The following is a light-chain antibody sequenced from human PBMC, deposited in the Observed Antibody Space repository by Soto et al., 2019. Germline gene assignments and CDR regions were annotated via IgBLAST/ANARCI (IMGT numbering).Light chain of an antibody. Sequence: QSVLPQPPSASGTPGQRVTISCSGSSSNIGSNYEYWYQQLPGTAPKVLIYSNNQRPSGVPDRFSGSKSDTSASLAISGLRSEDEADYYCAAWDDSLSGWVFGGGTKLTVL. CDR2: SNN. V-gene: IGLV1-47*02. CDR1: SSNIGSNY. J-gene: IGLJ3*02. CDR3: AAWDDSLSGWV.